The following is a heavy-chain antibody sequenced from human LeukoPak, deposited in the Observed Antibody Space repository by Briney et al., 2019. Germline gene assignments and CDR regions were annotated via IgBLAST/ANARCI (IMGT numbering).Heavy chain of an antibody. D-gene: IGHD4-4*01. CDR2: ISGSGGST. Sequence: PGGSLRLSCAASGFTFSSYAMSWVRQAPGKGLEWVSAISGSGGSTYYADSVKGRFTISRDNSKNTLYLQMNSLRAEDTAVYYCAKIREVYSLRYYFDYWGQGTLVTVSS. CDR1: GFTFSSYA. V-gene: IGHV3-23*01. CDR3: AKIREVYSLRYYFDY. J-gene: IGHJ4*02.